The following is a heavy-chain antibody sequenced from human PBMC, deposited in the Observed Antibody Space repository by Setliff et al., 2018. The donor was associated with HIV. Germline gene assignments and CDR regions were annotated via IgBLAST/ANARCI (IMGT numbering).Heavy chain of an antibody. V-gene: IGHV3-21*01. CDR1: GFAFNNYR. Sequence: GGSLRLSCVASGFAFNNYRMNWVRQAPGKGLEWVSSITSRSSYIYYADSVKGRFTISRDNAKNSLYLQMNSLRAEDTAVYYCARENSNYYDSSDWLDYWGQGTLVTVSS. J-gene: IGHJ4*02. D-gene: IGHD3-22*01. CDR2: ITSRSSYI. CDR3: ARENSNYYDSSDWLDY.